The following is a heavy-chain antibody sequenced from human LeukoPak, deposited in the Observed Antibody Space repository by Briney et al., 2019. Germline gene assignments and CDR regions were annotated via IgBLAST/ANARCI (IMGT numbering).Heavy chain of an antibody. CDR2: IYYSGST. V-gene: IGHV4-59*02. Sequence: GSLRLSCAASGFIVSSNYMSWIRQPPGKGLEWIGYIYYSGSTNYNPSLKSRVTISVDTSKNQFSLKLSSVTAADTAVYYCAKTRPLDSSSWSHGDYWGQGTLVTVSS. CDR3: AKTRPLDSSSWSHGDY. CDR1: GFIVSSNY. D-gene: IGHD6-13*01. J-gene: IGHJ4*02.